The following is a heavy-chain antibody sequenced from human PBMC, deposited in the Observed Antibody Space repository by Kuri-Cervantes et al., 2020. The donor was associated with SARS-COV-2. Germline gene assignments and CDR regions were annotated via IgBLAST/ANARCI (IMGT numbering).Heavy chain of an antibody. D-gene: IGHD3-10*01. CDR2: ISGSGAVT. V-gene: IGHV3-23*01. CDR1: GFTFSIYA. CDR3: AKDWSGTSGAGSPVFDY. Sequence: GESLKISCAASGFTFSIYAMSWVRQAPGKGLEWVAGISGSGAVTYYTDSLWGRFTISRDHSKNTVTLQMTSLRAEDTAVYYCAKDWSGTSGAGSPVFDYWGQGTLVTVSS. J-gene: IGHJ4*02.